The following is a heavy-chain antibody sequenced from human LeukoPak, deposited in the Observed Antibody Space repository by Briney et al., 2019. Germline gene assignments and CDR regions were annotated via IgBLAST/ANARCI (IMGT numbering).Heavy chain of an antibody. D-gene: IGHD6-6*01. CDR3: ARVGSSSKPLYY. V-gene: IGHV1-24*01. CDR1: GYTLTELS. J-gene: IGHJ4*02. Sequence: EASVKVSCKVSGYTLTELSMHWVRQAPGKGLEWMGGFDPEDGETIYAQKFQGRVTMTEDTSTDTAYMELRSLRSDDTAVYYCARVGSSSKPLYYWGQGTLVTVSS. CDR2: FDPEDGET.